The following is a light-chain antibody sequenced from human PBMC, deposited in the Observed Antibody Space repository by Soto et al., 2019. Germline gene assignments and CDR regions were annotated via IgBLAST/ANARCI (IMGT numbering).Light chain of an antibody. CDR3: NSDGNTAARDV. CDR1: SRDVGGYHY. Sequence: QSALTQPASVSGSPGQSITISCTGTSRDVGGYHYVSWYQHRPGEVPKLIIYDVGNRPPGVSDRFSGSKSGDTAALTISGRRAEDEADEYCNSDGNTAARDVFGTGTKLTVL. CDR2: DVG. V-gene: IGLV2-14*03. J-gene: IGLJ1*01.